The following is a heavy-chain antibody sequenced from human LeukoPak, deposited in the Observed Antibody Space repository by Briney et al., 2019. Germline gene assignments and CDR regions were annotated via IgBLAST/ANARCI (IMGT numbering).Heavy chain of an antibody. J-gene: IGHJ4*02. CDR2: IRPDGNDR. D-gene: IGHD4/OR15-4a*01. V-gene: IGHV3-7*01. CDR3: ARGTAGAYDY. CDR1: GFTFSDNW. Sequence: GGSLRLSCAASGFTFSDNWMIWVRQAPGKGLEWVANIRPDGNDRYLVDSARGRFTISRDNAKNSLYLQMNSLRAEDTAMYYCARGTAGAYDYWGQGTLVTVSS.